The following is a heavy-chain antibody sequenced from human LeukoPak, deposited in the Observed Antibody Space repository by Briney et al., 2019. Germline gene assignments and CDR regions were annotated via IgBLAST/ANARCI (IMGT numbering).Heavy chain of an antibody. V-gene: IGHV3-64D*06. J-gene: IGHJ4*02. CDR3: VINYYGSGSYYRRLDY. CDR2: ISSNGGST. Sequence: PGGSLRLSCSASGFTFSSYAMHWVRQAPGKGLEYVSAISSNGGSTYYADSVKGRFTISRDNSKNTLYLQMSSLRAEDTAVYYCVINYYGSGSYYRRLDYWGQGTLVTVS. D-gene: IGHD3-10*01. CDR1: GFTFSSYA.